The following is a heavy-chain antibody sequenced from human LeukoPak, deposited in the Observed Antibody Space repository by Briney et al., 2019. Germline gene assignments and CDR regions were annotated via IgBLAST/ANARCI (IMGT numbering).Heavy chain of an antibody. CDR1: GFSFISYG. Sequence: GGSLRLACAASGFSFISYGMHWVRQAPGKGLEWVGVISDDGRSKEYADSVKGRFTISRDNSKDTLYLQMNSLRAEDTAVYYCAKRPSDYGDYVSYFDYWGQGTLVTVSS. V-gene: IGHV3-30*18. D-gene: IGHD4-17*01. CDR2: ISDDGRSK. CDR3: AKRPSDYGDYVSYFDY. J-gene: IGHJ4*02.